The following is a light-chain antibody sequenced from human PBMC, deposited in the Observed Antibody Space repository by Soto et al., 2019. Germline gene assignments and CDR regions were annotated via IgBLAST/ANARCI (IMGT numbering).Light chain of an antibody. Sequence: QSALTQPASVSGSPGQSITISCTGTSTDVGGYNYVSWYQHHPGKAPKLIIYEVSKWPSGFSNRFSGSKSGNTASLTISGVQTEDEADYYCSSYTSGNTVLFGGGTKVTVL. CDR1: STDVGGYNY. J-gene: IGLJ2*01. CDR3: SSYTSGNTVL. V-gene: IGLV2-14*01. CDR2: EVS.